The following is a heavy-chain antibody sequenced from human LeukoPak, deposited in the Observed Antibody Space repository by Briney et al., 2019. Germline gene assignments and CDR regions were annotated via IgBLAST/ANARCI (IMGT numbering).Heavy chain of an antibody. CDR2: IYYSGST. Sequence: SETLSLTCAVYGGSFSGYYWSWIRQPPGKGLEWIGSIYYSGSTYYNPSLKSRVTISVDTSKNQFSLKLSSVTAADTAVYYCARPGSPSYYYFDYWGQGTLVTVSS. CDR1: GGSFSGYY. CDR3: ARPGSPSYYYFDY. D-gene: IGHD2-21*02. V-gene: IGHV4-34*01. J-gene: IGHJ4*02.